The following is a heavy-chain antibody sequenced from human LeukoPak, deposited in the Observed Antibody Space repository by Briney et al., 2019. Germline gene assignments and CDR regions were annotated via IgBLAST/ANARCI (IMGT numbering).Heavy chain of an antibody. V-gene: IGHV3-30*04. D-gene: IGHD6-19*01. CDR1: GFTFSSYA. Sequence: GGSLRLYCAASGFTFSSYAMHWVRQAPGKGLEWVAVISYDGSNKYYADSVKGRFTISRDNSKNTLYLQMNSRRAEDTAVYYCARAPSAAGSWGQGTLVTVSS. CDR3: ARAPSAAGS. J-gene: IGHJ5*02. CDR2: ISYDGSNK.